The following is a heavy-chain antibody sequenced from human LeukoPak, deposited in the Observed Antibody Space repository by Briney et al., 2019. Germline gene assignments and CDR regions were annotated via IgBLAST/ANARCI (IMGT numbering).Heavy chain of an antibody. CDR2: IYYSGST. CDR1: GGSISSSSYY. J-gene: IGHJ4*02. CDR3: ARGISMVRGVIIEGYFDY. Sequence: SETLSLTCTVSGGSISSSSYYWGWIRQPPGKGLEWIGSIYYSGSTYYNPSLKSRVTISVDTSKNQFSLKLSSVTAADTAVYYCARGISMVRGVIIEGYFDYWGQGTLVTVSS. D-gene: IGHD3-10*01. V-gene: IGHV4-39*01.